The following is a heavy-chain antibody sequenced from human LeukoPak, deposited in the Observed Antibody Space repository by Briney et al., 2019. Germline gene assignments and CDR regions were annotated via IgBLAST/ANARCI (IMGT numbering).Heavy chain of an antibody. CDR1: GGSISSYY. D-gene: IGHD4-17*01. Sequence: SETLSLTCTVSGGSISSYYWGWVRQPAGEGLELIGRIYTRGNTNYNPSLKSRVTMSVDTSKNQFSLKVNSLTAADTAMYYCARSVPSRDYGSSSFDYWGQGILVTVSS. J-gene: IGHJ4*02. V-gene: IGHV4-4*07. CDR3: ARSVPSRDYGSSSFDY. CDR2: IYTRGNT.